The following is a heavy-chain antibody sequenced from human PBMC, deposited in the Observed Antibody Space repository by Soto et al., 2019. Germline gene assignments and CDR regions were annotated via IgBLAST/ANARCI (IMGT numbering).Heavy chain of an antibody. CDR1: GYTFTGYY. J-gene: IGHJ6*02. D-gene: IGHD2-21*02. Sequence: QVQLVQSGAEVKKPGASVKVSCKASGYTFTGYYMHWVRQAPGQGLEWMGWINPNSGGTNYAQKFQGWVTMTRDTSISTAYMELSRLRSDDTAVYYCARDGGNSGPYYDYGMDVWGQGTTVTVSS. CDR3: ARDGGNSGPYYDYGMDV. CDR2: INPNSGGT. V-gene: IGHV1-2*04.